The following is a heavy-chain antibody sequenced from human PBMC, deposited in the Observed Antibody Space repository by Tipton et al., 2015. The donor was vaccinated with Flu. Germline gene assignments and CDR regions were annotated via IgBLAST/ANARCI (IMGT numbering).Heavy chain of an antibody. J-gene: IGHJ3*02. D-gene: IGHD3-10*01. Sequence: TLSLTCTVSGASISSESYYWGWIRQPPGKGLEWIGNIYHSGSTSYNPSLKSRVTISLDKSKNQFSLNLSSVTAADTAVYYCARVGAVTMVRGLAFDAFDIWGLGTMVAVSS. V-gene: IGHV4-39*07. CDR2: IYHSGST. CDR1: GASISSESYY. CDR3: ARVGAVTMVRGLAFDAFDI.